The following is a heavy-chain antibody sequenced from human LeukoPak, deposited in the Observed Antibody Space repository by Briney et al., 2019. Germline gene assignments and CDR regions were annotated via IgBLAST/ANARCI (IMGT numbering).Heavy chain of an antibody. D-gene: IGHD3-10*01. J-gene: IGHJ6*02. CDR2: LYYSGST. V-gene: IGHV4-59*08. CDR3: ARHLMVRGVITIYYYYGMDV. Sequence: SETLSLTCTVSAGAISSYYWSWIRQPPGKGLEWIGYLYYSGSTSYNPSLKSRFTISVVTSKNQFSLKLSSVTAADTAVYYCARHLMVRGVITIYYYYGMDVWGQGTTVTVSS. CDR1: AGAISSYY.